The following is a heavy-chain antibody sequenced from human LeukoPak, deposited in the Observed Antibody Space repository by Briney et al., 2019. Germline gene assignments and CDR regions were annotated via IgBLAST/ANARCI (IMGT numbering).Heavy chain of an antibody. CDR3: AKEYTGSFSPFPSYFDS. Sequence: PGGSLRLSCAASGFTFSSYAMNWFRKAPGKGLEWVSAISASGGSTYYADSVKGRFTISRDNSKNTLYLQMNSLRAEDTAVYYCAKEYTGSFSPFPSYFDSWGQGTLVTVSS. CDR1: GFTFSSYA. J-gene: IGHJ4*02. V-gene: IGHV3-23*01. CDR2: ISASGGST. D-gene: IGHD1-26*01.